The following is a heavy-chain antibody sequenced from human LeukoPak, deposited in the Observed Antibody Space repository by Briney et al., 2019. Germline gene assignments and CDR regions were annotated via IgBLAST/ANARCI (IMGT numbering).Heavy chain of an antibody. CDR2: IIPIFGTA. CDR1: GGTFSSYA. D-gene: IGHD3-22*01. V-gene: IGHV1-69*05. CDR3: ARTAVYYDRSGYYYAAFDY. Sequence: SVKVSCKASGGTFSSYAISWVRQAPGQGLEWMGRIIPIFGTANYAQKFQGRVTITTDESTSTAYMELSSLRSEDTAVYYCARTAVYYDRSGYYYAAFDYWGQETLVTVSS. J-gene: IGHJ4*02.